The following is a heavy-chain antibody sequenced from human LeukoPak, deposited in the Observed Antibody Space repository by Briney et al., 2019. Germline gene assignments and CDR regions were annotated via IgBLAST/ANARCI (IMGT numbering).Heavy chain of an antibody. V-gene: IGHV3-30*04. D-gene: IGHD6-19*01. CDR1: GFTFSSYA. Sequence: PGRSLRLSCAASGFTFSSYAMLWVRQAPGKGLEWVALISYDGSTRDYVDSEKGRFTTSRDNSINTLYLQMDSLRPEDTAVYYCARAPYSSGWYYFDYWGQGTLVTVSS. CDR3: ARAPYSSGWYYFDY. J-gene: IGHJ4*02. CDR2: ISYDGSTR.